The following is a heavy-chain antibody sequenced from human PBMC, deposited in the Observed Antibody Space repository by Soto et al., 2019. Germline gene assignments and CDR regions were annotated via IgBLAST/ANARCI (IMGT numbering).Heavy chain of an antibody. CDR2: IWYDGSKE. CDR1: GFDFSTNG. Sequence: QVQLVESGGGVVQPGRSLRLSCRGSGFDFSTNGLNWVRQAPGKGLEWVAIIWYDGSKEYYADSVKGRFTISRDNSKNTLFLQMNRLRVADSAVYYCARDNSDSAGSPQYFHLWGRGTLVIVSS. J-gene: IGHJ1*01. V-gene: IGHV3-33*01. D-gene: IGHD3-10*01. CDR3: ARDNSDSAGSPQYFHL.